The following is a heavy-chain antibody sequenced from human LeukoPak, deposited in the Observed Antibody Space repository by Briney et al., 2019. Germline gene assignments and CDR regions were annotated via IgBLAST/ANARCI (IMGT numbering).Heavy chain of an antibody. CDR3: AREGWGTAYCGGDCYRGGFDY. D-gene: IGHD2-21*02. J-gene: IGHJ4*02. CDR2: ISAYNGNT. V-gene: IGHV1-18*01. Sequence: GASVKVSCKASGYTFTSYGISWVRQAHGQGLEWMGWISAYNGNTNYAQKLQGRVTMTTDTSTSTAYMELRSLRSDDTAVYYCAREGWGTAYCGGDCYRGGFDYWGQGTLVTVSS. CDR1: GYTFTSYG.